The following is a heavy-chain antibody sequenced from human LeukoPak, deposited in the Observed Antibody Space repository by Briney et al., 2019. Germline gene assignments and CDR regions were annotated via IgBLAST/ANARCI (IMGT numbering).Heavy chain of an antibody. CDR1: GGSFSGYY. CDR2: INHSGST. Sequence: SETLSLTCAVYGGSFSGYYWSWIRQPPGKGLEWIGEINHSGSTNYNPSLKSRVTISVDTSKNQFSLKLSSVTAADTAVYYCARAWGATGYYYYYMDVWGKGTTVTVSS. J-gene: IGHJ6*03. V-gene: IGHV4-34*01. D-gene: IGHD1-26*01. CDR3: ARAWGATGYYYYYMDV.